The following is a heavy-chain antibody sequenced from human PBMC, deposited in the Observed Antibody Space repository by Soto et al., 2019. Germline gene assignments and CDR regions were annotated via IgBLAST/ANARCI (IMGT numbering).Heavy chain of an antibody. J-gene: IGHJ3*02. Sequence: GGSLRLSCAASGFTVSSNYMSWVRQAPGKGLEWVSVIYSGGSTYYADSVKGRFTISRDNSKNTLYLQMNSLRAEDTAVYYCARGEPGGTYAFDTWGQGTMVTVSS. V-gene: IGHV3-53*01. CDR3: ARGEPGGTYAFDT. CDR2: IYSGGST. D-gene: IGHD1-26*01. CDR1: GFTVSSNY.